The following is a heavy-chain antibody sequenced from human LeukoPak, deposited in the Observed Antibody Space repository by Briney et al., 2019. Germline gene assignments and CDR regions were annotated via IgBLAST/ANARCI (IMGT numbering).Heavy chain of an antibody. V-gene: IGHV1-69*05. J-gene: IGHJ1*01. D-gene: IGHD6-19*01. CDR1: GGTFSSYA. CDR3: ARGWDSSGWYVAEYFQH. CDR2: IIPIFGTA. Sequence: GASVKVSCKASGGTFSSYAISWVRQAPGQGLEWMGRIIPIFGTANYAQKFQGRVTITTDESTSTAYMELSSLRSEDTAVYYCARGWDSSGWYVAEYFQHWGQGTLVTVSS.